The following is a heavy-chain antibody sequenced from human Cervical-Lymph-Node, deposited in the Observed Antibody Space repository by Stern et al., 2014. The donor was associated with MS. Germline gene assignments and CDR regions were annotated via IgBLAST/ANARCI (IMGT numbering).Heavy chain of an antibody. CDR2: LYSGGSS. J-gene: IGHJ6*02. Sequence: EVQLVESGGGLIQPGGSLRLSCAASGFTVSSNYMTWVRPAPGKGLEWGSILYSGGSSYYADSVKGRFTISRDNSNNTLYLQMNSLRAEDTAVYYCARGRGTTITTEYSYYYYGMDVWGQGTTVTVSS. D-gene: IGHD4-11*01. CDR3: ARGRGTTITTEYSYYYYGMDV. CDR1: GFTVSSNY. V-gene: IGHV3-53*01.